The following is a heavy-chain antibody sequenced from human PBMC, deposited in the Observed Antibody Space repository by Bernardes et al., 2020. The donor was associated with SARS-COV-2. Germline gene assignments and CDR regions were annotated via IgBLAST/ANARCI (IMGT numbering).Heavy chain of an antibody. CDR3: ALPPTNYDRYAMDL. V-gene: IGHV1-2*02. CDR2: INPNSGGT. Sequence: ASVKVSCKASGYPFTGYYIHWVRQAPGQGLEWMGWINPNSGGTNYAQNFQGRVTMTRDTSIGTAYMGLSGLRFDDTAVYYCALPPTNYDRYAMDLWGKGTTITGSS. J-gene: IGHJ6*04. CDR1: GYPFTGYY. D-gene: IGHD3-22*01.